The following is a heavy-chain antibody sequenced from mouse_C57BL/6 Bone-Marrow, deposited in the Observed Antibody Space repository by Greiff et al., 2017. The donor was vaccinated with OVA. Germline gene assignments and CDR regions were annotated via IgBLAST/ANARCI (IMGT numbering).Heavy chain of an antibody. CDR3: AKNRATVVPYWYFDV. CDR1: GFSLTSYG. V-gene: IGHV2-5*01. CDR2: IWRGGST. J-gene: IGHJ1*03. Sequence: VQLQQSGPGLVQPSQSLSITCTVSGFSLTSYGVHWVRQSPGKGLEWLGVIWRGGSTDYNAAFMSRLSITKDNSKSQVFFKMNSLQADDTAIYYCAKNRATVVPYWYFDVWGTGTTVTVSS. D-gene: IGHD1-1*01.